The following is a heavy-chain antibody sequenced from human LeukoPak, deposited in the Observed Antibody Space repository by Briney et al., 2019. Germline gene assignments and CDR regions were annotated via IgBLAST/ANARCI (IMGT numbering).Heavy chain of an antibody. V-gene: IGHV4-59*01. D-gene: IGHD3-3*01. CDR3: ARGNTTFGVVIWAIFDF. CDR2: VYYSGST. J-gene: IGHJ4*02. CDR1: GGSISGYY. Sequence: ASETLSLTCTVSGGSISGYYWSWIRQPPGKGLEWIGYVYYSGSTNYNPSLKSRVTLSVDTSKNQFSLSLSSVTAADTAAYYCARGNTTFGVVIWAIFDFWGQGALVTVSS.